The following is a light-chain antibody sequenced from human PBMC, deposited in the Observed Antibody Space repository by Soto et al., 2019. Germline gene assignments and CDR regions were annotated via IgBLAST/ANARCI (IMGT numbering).Light chain of an antibody. CDR2: GAS. CDR3: QQYNNWPPT. CDR1: QSVSSS. J-gene: IGKJ5*01. V-gene: IGKV3-15*01. Sequence: EIVMTQSPATLSVSPGERATLSCRASQSVSSSLAWYQQKPGQAPRLLIYGASTRATGFPARFSGSGSGTEFTLTITSLQSEDFALYYSQQYNNWPPTFGQGTRLEIK.